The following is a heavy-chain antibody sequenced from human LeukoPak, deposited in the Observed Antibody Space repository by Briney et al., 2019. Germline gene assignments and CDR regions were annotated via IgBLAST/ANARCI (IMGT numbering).Heavy chain of an antibody. CDR1: GFTFSSYW. CDR2: IKQDGSEK. CDR3: VRDSGRVNY. Sequence: GGSLRLSCAASGFTFSSYWMSWVRQAPGKGLEWVANIKQDGSEKNYVDSVKGRFTISRDNAKNSLFLQMNSLRPEDTAVYYCVRDSGRVNYWGQGTLVTVSS. V-gene: IGHV3-7*01. J-gene: IGHJ4*02. D-gene: IGHD6-19*01.